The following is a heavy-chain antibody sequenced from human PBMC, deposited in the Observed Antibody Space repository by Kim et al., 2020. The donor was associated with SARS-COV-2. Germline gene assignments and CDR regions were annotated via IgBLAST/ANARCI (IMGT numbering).Heavy chain of an antibody. CDR3: AKSFSRQVDIVVVVADYYFDY. Sequence: GGSLRLSCAASGFTFSSYAMSWVRQAPGKGLEWVSAISGSGGSTYYADSVKGRFTISRDNSKNTLYLQMNSLRAEDTAVYYCAKSFSRQVDIVVVVADYYFDYWGQGTLVTVSS. V-gene: IGHV3-23*01. CDR2: ISGSGGST. CDR1: GFTFSSYA. D-gene: IGHD2-15*01. J-gene: IGHJ4*02.